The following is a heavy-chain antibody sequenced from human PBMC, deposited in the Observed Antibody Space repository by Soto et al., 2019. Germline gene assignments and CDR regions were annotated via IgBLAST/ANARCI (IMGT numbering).Heavy chain of an antibody. CDR1: GFTFSSYA. CDR3: AKDPFPRDGYNYRLGYFDY. V-gene: IGHV3-23*01. D-gene: IGHD5-12*01. CDR2: ISGSGGST. Sequence: EVQLLESGGGLVQPGGSLRLSCAASGFTFSSYAMSWVRQAPGKGLEWVSAISGSGGSTYYADSVKGRFTISRDNSKNTLYLQMNSLRAEDTAVYYCAKDPFPRDGYNYRLGYFDYWGQGTLVTVSS. J-gene: IGHJ4*02.